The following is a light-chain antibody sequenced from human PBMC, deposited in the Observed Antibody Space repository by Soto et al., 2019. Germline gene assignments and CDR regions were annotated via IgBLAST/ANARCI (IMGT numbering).Light chain of an antibody. CDR1: QSVRNY. Sequence: EIVLTQSPATLSLSPGERATLSCRASQSVRNYLVWYQQRPVLAPRLLIYETSTGATGIPARFSCSGSGTVXXLXISXXEPEVFAFYCCQQRSSCPLTVGGGTKVEIK. CDR2: ETS. J-gene: IGKJ4*02. CDR3: QQRSSCPLT. V-gene: IGKV3-11*01.